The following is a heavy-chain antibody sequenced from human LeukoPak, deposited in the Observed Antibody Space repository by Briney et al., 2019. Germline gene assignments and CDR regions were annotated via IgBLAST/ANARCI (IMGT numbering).Heavy chain of an antibody. CDR1: GFTFSSYG. Sequence: PGGSLRLSCAASGFTFSSYGMHWVRQAPGKGLEWVAVISYDGSNKYYADSVKGRFTISRDNSKNTLYLQMNSLRAEDTAVYYCARTRTRIAVAGTGGYFDYWGQGTLVTVSS. CDR3: ARTRTRIAVAGTGGYFDY. V-gene: IGHV3-30*03. D-gene: IGHD6-19*01. CDR2: ISYDGSNK. J-gene: IGHJ4*02.